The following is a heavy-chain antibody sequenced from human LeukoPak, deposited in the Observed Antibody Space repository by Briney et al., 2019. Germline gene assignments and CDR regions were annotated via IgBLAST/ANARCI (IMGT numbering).Heavy chain of an antibody. J-gene: IGHJ4*02. CDR2: IYFSGST. V-gene: IGHV4-39*01. Sequence: SQTLSPTCTLSTGSPTSSSNYWGWIRQPPGKGLEWIGSIYFSGSTYNNPSLKSRVTISVDTSKNQSSLKLSSVAAADTAVYYCANTLVVVTATDYWGQGTLVTVSS. CDR3: ANTLVVVTATDY. CDR1: TGSPTSSSNY. D-gene: IGHD2-21*02.